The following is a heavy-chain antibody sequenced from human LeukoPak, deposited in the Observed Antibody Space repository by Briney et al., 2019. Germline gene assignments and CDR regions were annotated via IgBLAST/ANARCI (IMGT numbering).Heavy chain of an antibody. V-gene: IGHV4-30-2*01. CDR2: IYHSGST. CDR1: GGSISSGGYS. CDR3: ARARGSGSSGYYDSSVLFDP. J-gene: IGHJ5*02. Sequence: SETLSLTCAVSGGSISSGGYSWSWIRQPPGKGLEWIGYIYHSGSTYYNPSLKSRVTISVDRSKNQSSLKLSSVTAADTAVYYCARARGSGSSGYYDSSVLFDPWGQGTLVTVSS. D-gene: IGHD3-22*01.